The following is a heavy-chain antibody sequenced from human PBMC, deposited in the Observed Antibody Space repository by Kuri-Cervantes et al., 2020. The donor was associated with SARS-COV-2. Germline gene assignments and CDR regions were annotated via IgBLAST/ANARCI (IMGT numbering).Heavy chain of an antibody. J-gene: IGHJ4*02. Sequence: LRLSCTVSGGSISSGGYYWSWIRQPPGKGLEWIGYIYHSGSTYYNPSLKSRVTISVARSKNQFSLKLSSVTAADTAVYYCARVGYSSGRHDYWGQGTLVTVSS. D-gene: IGHD5-18*01. CDR3: ARVGYSSGRHDY. V-gene: IGHV4-30-2*01. CDR2: IYHSGST. CDR1: GGSISSGGYY.